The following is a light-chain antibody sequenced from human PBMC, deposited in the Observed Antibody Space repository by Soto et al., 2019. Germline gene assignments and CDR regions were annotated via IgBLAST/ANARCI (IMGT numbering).Light chain of an antibody. J-gene: IGKJ4*01. CDR3: QQYSSSPLT. Sequence: IVLTQSPGTLSLSPGERATLSCRASQSFSSNHLAWYQQKPGQAPRLLIYGGSSRATGIPVKFSGSGSETDFTLTITRLEPEDFAVYYCQQYSSSPLTFGGGTKVDIK. CDR1: QSFSSNH. V-gene: IGKV3-20*01. CDR2: GGS.